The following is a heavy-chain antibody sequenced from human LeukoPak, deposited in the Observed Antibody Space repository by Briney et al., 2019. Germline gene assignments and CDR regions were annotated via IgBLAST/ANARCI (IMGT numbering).Heavy chain of an antibody. CDR3: ARDIIAVAIYAFDI. CDR1: GFTFSSYAM. D-gene: IGHD6-19*01. Sequence: GSLRLSCAASGFTFSSYAMSWVRQPPGKGLEWIGEIYHSGSTNYNPSLKSRVTISVDKSKNQFSLKLSSVTAADTAVYYCARDIIAVAIYAFDIWGQGTMVTVSS. J-gene: IGHJ3*02. CDR2: IYHSGST. V-gene: IGHV4-4*02.